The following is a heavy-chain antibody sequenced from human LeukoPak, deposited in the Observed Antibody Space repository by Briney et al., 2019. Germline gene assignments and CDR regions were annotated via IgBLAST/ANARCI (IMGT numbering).Heavy chain of an antibody. V-gene: IGHV4-59*02. CDR3: ARDPTAAGKGAWFDP. D-gene: IGHD6-13*01. CDR2: IYYSGST. CDR1: GGSVDNYY. J-gene: IGHJ5*02. Sequence: SETLSLTCTVSGGSVDNYYWSWVRQPPGKGLEWIGYIYYSGSTNYNPSLKSRVTISVDTSKNQFSLKLSSVAAADTAVYYCARDPTAAGKGAWFDPWGQGTLVTVSS.